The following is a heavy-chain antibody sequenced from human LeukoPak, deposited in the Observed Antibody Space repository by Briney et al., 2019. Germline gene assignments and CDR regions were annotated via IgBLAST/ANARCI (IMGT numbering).Heavy chain of an antibody. Sequence: PGGSLRLSCAASGFTFSSYAMSWVRQAPGKGLEWVSAISGSGGSTYYADSVKGRFTISRDNSKNTLYLQMNSLRAEDTAVFYCARDRGATDDAFDVWGQGTMVTVSS. CDR1: GFTFSSYA. D-gene: IGHD1-26*01. J-gene: IGHJ3*01. CDR2: ISGSGGST. V-gene: IGHV3-23*01. CDR3: ARDRGATDDAFDV.